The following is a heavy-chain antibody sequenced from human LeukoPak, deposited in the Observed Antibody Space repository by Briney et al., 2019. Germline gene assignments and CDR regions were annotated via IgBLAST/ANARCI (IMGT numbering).Heavy chain of an antibody. CDR1: EYSFITYW. CDR2: IYPGDSDN. J-gene: IGHJ4*02. D-gene: IGHD5-24*01. Sequence: GESLKIPCQGSEYSFITYWIAWVGKMPGKGLDWMGIIYPGDSDNRYSLSFQGQVTISVDKSISTAYLQWSSLKASDTAVYYCARLQRDGYNSLGSYNLDYWGQGTLVTVSS. V-gene: IGHV5-51*01. CDR3: ARLQRDGYNSLGSYNLDY.